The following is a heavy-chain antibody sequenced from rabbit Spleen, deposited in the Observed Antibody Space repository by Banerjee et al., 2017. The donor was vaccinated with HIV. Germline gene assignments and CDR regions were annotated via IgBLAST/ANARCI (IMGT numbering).Heavy chain of an antibody. V-gene: IGHV1S47*01. CDR1: GFDFNSRA. J-gene: IGHJ6*01. CDR2: IDPVFGIT. Sequence: QEQLVESGGGLVQPGGSLKLSCKASGFDFNSRAMCWVRQAPGKGLEWIGYIDPVFGITYYANWVNGRFSISRDNAQNTVSLQLNSLTAADTATYFCARGGGLWGPGTLVTVS. CDR3: ARGGGL.